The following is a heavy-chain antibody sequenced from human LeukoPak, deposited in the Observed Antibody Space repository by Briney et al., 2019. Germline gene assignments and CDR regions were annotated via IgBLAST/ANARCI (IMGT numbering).Heavy chain of an antibody. Sequence: PGGSLRLSCAASGFTFSSYGMHWVRQAPGKGLEWVAFIRYDGSNKYYADSVKGRFTIFRDNSKNTLYLQMNSLRAEDTAVYYCASVPLPYSSSWYFDYWGQGTLVTVSS. CDR1: GFTFSSYG. V-gene: IGHV3-30*02. J-gene: IGHJ4*02. CDR2: IRYDGSNK. CDR3: ASVPLPYSSSWYFDY. D-gene: IGHD6-13*01.